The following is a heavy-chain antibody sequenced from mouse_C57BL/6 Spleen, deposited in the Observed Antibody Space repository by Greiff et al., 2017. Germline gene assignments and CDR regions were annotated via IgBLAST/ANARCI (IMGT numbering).Heavy chain of an antibody. CDR2: INPSNGGT. J-gene: IGHJ1*03. D-gene: IGHD4-1*01. CDR3: ARSMGRKWYFDV. V-gene: IGHV1-53*01. Sequence: QVHVKQPGTELVKPGASVKLSCKASGYTFTSYWMHWVKQRPGQGLEWIGNINPSNGGTNYNEKFKSKATLTVDKSSSTAYMQLSSLTSEDSAVYYCARSMGRKWYFDVWGTGTTVTVSS. CDR1: GYTFTSYW.